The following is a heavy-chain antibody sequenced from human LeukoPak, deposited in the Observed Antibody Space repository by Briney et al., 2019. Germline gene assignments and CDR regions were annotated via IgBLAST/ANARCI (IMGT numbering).Heavy chain of an antibody. CDR1: GFTYSRSW. Sequence: PGGSLRLSCAPSGFTYSRSWMSWVRQAPGKGLDWVSIIYSGGNTDYADSVKGRFTISRDNSKNTLYLQMNSLRAEDTAVYYCVRDPDGSGQLPLDHWGQGTLVTVSS. CDR3: VRDPDGSGQLPLDH. D-gene: IGHD3-10*01. CDR2: IYSGGNT. J-gene: IGHJ4*02. V-gene: IGHV3-53*01.